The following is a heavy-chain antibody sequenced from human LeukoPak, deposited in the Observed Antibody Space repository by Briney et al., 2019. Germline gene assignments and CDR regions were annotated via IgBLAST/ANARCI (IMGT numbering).Heavy chain of an antibody. CDR3: AKDRPLRYFDWLSEYFDY. CDR2: ISGSGGST. J-gene: IGHJ4*02. V-gene: IGHV3-23*01. Sequence: GGSLRLSCAASGFTFSSYAMSRVRQAPGKGLEWVSAISGSGGSTYYADSVKGRFTISRDNSKNTLYLQMNSLRAEDTAVYYCAKDRPLRYFDWLSEYFDYWGQGTLVTVSS. D-gene: IGHD3-9*01. CDR1: GFTFSSYA.